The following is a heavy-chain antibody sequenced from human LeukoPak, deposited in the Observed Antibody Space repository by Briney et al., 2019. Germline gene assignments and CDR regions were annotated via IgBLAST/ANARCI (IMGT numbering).Heavy chain of an antibody. CDR3: ARVVAPAATYDAFDI. D-gene: IGHD2-2*01. J-gene: IGHJ3*02. V-gene: IGHV1-69*01. CDR1: GGTFSSYA. Sequence: SVKVSCKASGGTFSSYAISWVRQAPGQGLEWMGGIIPIFGTANYAQKFQGRVTITADESTSTAYMELSSLRSEDTAVYYCARVVAPAATYDAFDIWGQGTMVTVSS. CDR2: IIPIFGTA.